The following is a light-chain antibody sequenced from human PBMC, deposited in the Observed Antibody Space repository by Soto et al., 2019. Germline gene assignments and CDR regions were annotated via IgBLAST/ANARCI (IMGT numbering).Light chain of an antibody. V-gene: IGLV2-8*01. CDR3: MSYAGGNRFV. CDR1: INDVGGYNY. Sequence: QSALTQPPSASGSPGQSVTISCAGTINDVGGYNYVSWYQQHPGKVPQLMIYQVTKRPSGVPDRFSASKSDTTASLTISGLQAEDEGDYYCMSYAGGNRFVFGPGTKGTVL. CDR2: QVT. J-gene: IGLJ1*01.